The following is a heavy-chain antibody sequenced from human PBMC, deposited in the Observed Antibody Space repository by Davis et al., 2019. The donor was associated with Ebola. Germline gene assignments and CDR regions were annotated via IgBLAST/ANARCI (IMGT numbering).Heavy chain of an antibody. Sequence: GESLKISCKGPGYRFTNDWIGWVRQMPGKGLEWMGIIYPDDSDTRYSPSFQGQVTMSADASINTVYLQWSSLKASDTAMYYCARLRLSFTYSYYNGMDVWGQGTSVTV. V-gene: IGHV5-51*01. J-gene: IGHJ6*02. CDR2: IYPDDSDT. CDR1: GYRFTNDW. D-gene: IGHD3-10*01. CDR3: ARLRLSFTYSYYNGMDV.